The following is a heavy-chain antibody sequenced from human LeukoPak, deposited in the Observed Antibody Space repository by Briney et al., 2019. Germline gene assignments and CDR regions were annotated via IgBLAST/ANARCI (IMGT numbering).Heavy chain of an antibody. D-gene: IGHD6-19*01. CDR2: IYYSGST. CDR1: GGSISSGTYY. Sequence: SETLSLTCIVSGGSISSGTYYWGWIRQPPGKGLEWIGSIYYSGSTYYNPSLKSRVTISVDTSKNQFSLKLSSVTAADTAVYYCARHDLGEYNSVWYYFDYWGQGTLVTVSS. J-gene: IGHJ4*02. CDR3: ARHDLGEYNSVWYYFDY. V-gene: IGHV4-39*01.